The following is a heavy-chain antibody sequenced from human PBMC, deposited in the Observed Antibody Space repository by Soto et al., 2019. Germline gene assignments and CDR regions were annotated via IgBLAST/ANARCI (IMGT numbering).Heavy chain of an antibody. Sequence: SETLSLTCTVSGGSISSSSYYWGWIRQPPGKGLEWIGSIYYSGSTYYNPSLKSRVTISVDTSKNQFSLKLSSVTAADTAVYYCARHRFRIAVAVYYFDYWGQGTLVTVSS. J-gene: IGHJ4*02. V-gene: IGHV4-39*01. D-gene: IGHD6-19*01. CDR2: IYYSGST. CDR3: ARHRFRIAVAVYYFDY. CDR1: GGSISSSSYY.